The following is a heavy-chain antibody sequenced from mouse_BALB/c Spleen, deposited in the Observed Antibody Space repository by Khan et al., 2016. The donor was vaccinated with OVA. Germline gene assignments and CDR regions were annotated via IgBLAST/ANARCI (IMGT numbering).Heavy chain of an antibody. CDR3: ARRNYFGYTFAD. V-gene: IGHV1-77*01. J-gene: IGHJ3*01. CDR2: ISPGSGDT. Sequence: QVQLKESGAELARPGASVKLSCKASGYTFTDYYINWVKQRNGQGLAWIGEISPGSGDTYYTEKLKGQATLTADKSSSTAYMQLSSLTSEASAVYFCARRNYFGYTFADWGQGTLVTVSA. D-gene: IGHD1-2*01. CDR1: GYTFTDYY.